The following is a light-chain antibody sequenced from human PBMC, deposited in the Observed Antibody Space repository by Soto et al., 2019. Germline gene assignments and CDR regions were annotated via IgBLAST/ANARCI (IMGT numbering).Light chain of an antibody. CDR3: SSYAGSDSPYV. CDR2: EVS. CDR1: SSDVGGYNY. J-gene: IGLJ1*01. V-gene: IGLV2-8*01. Sequence: QSPLTQLPCASGSPGQSVTISCTGTSSDVGGYNYVSWYQQHPGKAPKVMIFEVSKRPSGVPDRFSGSKSGNTASLTVSGLQAEDEADYYCSSYAGSDSPYVFGTGTKVTVL.